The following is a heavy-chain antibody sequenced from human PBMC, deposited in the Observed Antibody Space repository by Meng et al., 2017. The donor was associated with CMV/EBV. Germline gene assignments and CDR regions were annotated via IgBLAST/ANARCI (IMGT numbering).Heavy chain of an antibody. CDR3: ARFDGGYIVYHYYYYGMDV. V-gene: IGHV3-30*04. CDR2: ISYDGSNK. CDR1: GFTFSSYA. D-gene: IGHD1-1*01. Sequence: LSLTCAASGFTFSSYAMHWVRQAPGKGLEWVAVISYDGSNKYYADSVKGRFTISRDNSKNTLYLQMNSLRAEDTAVYYCARFDGGYIVYHYYYYGMDVWGQGTTVTVSS. J-gene: IGHJ6*02.